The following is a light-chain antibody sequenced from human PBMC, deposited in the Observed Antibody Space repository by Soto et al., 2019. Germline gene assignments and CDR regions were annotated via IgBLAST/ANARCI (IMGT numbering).Light chain of an antibody. Sequence: QSALTQPASVSGSPGQSITISCTGTSSDVGIYNYVSWYQQHPGNAPRLLIHDVSNRPSGVSNRFSGSKSGNTASLTISGLQSEDEDDYYCSSYSSSSTLVFGTGTKLTVL. CDR3: SSYSSSSTLV. CDR1: SSDVGIYNY. V-gene: IGLV2-14*01. J-gene: IGLJ1*01. CDR2: DVS.